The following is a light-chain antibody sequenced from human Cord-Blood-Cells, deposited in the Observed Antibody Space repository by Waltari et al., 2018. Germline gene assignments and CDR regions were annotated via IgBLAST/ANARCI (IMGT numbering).Light chain of an antibody. V-gene: IGKV1-9*01. CDR1: QGISSY. CDR3: QQLTL. CDR2: AAS. Sequence: IQLTQSPSSLSASVGDRITITSRASQGISSYLAWYQKKPGKAPKLLIYAASTLQSGVPSRFSGSGSGTDVTLTISSLQSEDFATYYCQQLTLFGQGTKLEIK. J-gene: IGKJ2*01.